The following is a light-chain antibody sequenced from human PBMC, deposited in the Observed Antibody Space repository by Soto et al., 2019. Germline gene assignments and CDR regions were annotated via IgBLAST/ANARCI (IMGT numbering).Light chain of an antibody. CDR2: DAS. CDR1: QSVSSY. Sequence: SPGERATLSCRASQSVSSYLAWYQQKPGQAPRLLIYDASNRATGIPARFSGSGSGTDFTLTISSLQPEDFAVYYCQQRRNWPRTFGQGTKVAIK. CDR3: QQRRNWPRT. V-gene: IGKV3-11*01. J-gene: IGKJ1*01.